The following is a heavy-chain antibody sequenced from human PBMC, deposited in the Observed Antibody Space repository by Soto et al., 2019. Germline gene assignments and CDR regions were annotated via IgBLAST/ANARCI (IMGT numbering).Heavy chain of an antibody. V-gene: IGHV1-69*01. D-gene: IGHD4-17*01. CDR3: ASTVERRHPTTYYWYFDL. CDR2: IIPIFGTA. CDR1: GGTFSSYA. J-gene: IGHJ2*01. Sequence: QVQLVQSGAEVKKPGSSVKVSCKASGGTFSSYAISWVRQAPGQGLEWMGGIIPIFGTANYAQKFQGRVTITADESTSTAYMELSSLRSEDTAVYYCASTVERRHPTTYYWYFDLWGRGTLVTVSS.